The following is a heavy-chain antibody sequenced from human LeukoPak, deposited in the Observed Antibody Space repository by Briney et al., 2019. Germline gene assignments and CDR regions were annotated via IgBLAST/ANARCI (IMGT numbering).Heavy chain of an antibody. J-gene: IGHJ5*02. CDR2: INPNSGGT. D-gene: IGHD3-22*01. CDR1: GYTFTGYY. CDR3: ARDYYDSSGYPNHNWFDP. Sequence: ASVKVSCKASGYTFTGYYMHWVRQAPGRGLEWMGWINPNSGGTNYAQKFQGRVTMTRDTSISTAYMELSRLRSDDTAVYYCARDYYDSSGYPNHNWFDPWGQGTLVTVSS. V-gene: IGHV1-2*02.